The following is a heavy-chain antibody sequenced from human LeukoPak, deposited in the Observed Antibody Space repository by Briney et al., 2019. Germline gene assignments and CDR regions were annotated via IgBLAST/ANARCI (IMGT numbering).Heavy chain of an antibody. V-gene: IGHV4-34*01. CDR2: IHPSGIF. Sequence: SETLSLTCAVYGGSCDDYYCSWIRQPPGKGLEWIGEIHPSGIFYYNSSLVSRVTISIDTSKTRFSLRMTSVPAADTAFYYCTRRRDRSKTGDIWGQGRLVTVSS. J-gene: IGHJ4*02. D-gene: IGHD2-21*02. CDR1: GGSCDDYY. CDR3: TRRRDRSKTGDI.